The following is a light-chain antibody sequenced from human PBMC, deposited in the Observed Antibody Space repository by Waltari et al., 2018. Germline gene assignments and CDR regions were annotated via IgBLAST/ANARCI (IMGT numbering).Light chain of an antibody. CDR1: SSDVGFYNY. CDR2: DVS. V-gene: IGLV2-14*01. J-gene: IGLJ3*02. CDR3: NSYAGSSSWV. Sequence: QSALTQPASVSGSPGQSITISCTGTSSDVGFYNYVSCDQQHPGKAPKLILYDVSERPAGVSDRFSGSKSGNTASLTIAGLQAEDEADYYCNSYAGSSSWVFGGGTKLTVL.